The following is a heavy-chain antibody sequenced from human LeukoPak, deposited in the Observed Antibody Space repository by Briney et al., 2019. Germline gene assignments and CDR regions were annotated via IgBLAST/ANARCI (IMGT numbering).Heavy chain of an antibody. CDR1: GYTFTSYG. D-gene: IGHD2-2*01. J-gene: IGHJ6*02. Sequence: SVKVSCKASGYTFTSYGITWVRQAPGQGLEWMGGIIPIFGTANYAQKFQGRVTITADESTSTAYMELSSLRSEDTAVYYCASGVVPAHYGMDVWGQGTTVTVSS. CDR2: IIPIFGTA. V-gene: IGHV1-69*13. CDR3: ASGVVPAHYGMDV.